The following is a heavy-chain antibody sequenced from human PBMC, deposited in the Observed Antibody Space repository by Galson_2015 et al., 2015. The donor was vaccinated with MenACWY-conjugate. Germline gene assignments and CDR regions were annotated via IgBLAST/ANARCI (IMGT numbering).Heavy chain of an antibody. CDR3: ARIPYYYGSGSYYPAAFDI. V-gene: IGHV1-69*01. D-gene: IGHD3-10*01. Sequence: IPIFGTAKSAQKFQGRVTITAADSTSTAYMELSSLRSEDTAVYYCARIPYYYGSGSYYPAAFDIWGQGTMVTVSS. J-gene: IGHJ3*02. CDR2: IPIFGTA.